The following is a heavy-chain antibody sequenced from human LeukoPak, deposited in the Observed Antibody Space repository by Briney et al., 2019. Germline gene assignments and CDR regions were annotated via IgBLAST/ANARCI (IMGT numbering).Heavy chain of an antibody. V-gene: IGHV4-34*01. J-gene: IGHJ5*02. D-gene: IGHD2-2*01. Sequence: PSETLSLTCAVYGGSFSGYYWSWIRQPPGKGLEWIGEINPSGSTNYNPSLKSRVTISVDTSKNQFSLKLSSVTAADTAVYYCARGGRYCSSTSCYPGWFDPWGQGTLVTVSS. CDR3: ARGGRYCSSTSCYPGWFDP. CDR1: GGSFSGYY. CDR2: INPSGST.